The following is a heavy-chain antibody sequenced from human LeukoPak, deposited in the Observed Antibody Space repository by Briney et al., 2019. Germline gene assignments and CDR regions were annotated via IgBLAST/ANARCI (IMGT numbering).Heavy chain of an antibody. D-gene: IGHD6-13*01. CDR1: GFTFSSYG. V-gene: IGHV3-7*01. J-gene: IGHJ4*02. Sequence: GGSLRLSCAASGFTFSSYGMSWVRQAPGKGLEWVANIKQDGSEKYYVDSVKGRFTISRDNAKNSLYLQMNSLRAEDTAVYYCARDEQQLAVDYWGQGTLVTVSS. CDR2: IKQDGSEK. CDR3: ARDEQQLAVDY.